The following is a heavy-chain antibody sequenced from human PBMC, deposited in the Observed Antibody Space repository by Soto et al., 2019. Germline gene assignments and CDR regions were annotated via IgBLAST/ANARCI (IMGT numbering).Heavy chain of an antibody. CDR1: GYTLTELS. CDR3: ATEVYSSSVFDY. CDR2: FDPEDGET. Sequence: ASVKVSCKVSGYTLTELSMHWVRQAPGKGLEWMGGFDPEDGETIYAQRFQGRVTMTEDTSTDTAYMELSSLRSEDTAVYYCATEVYSSSVFDYWGQGTLVTVSS. V-gene: IGHV1-24*01. D-gene: IGHD6-6*01. J-gene: IGHJ4*02.